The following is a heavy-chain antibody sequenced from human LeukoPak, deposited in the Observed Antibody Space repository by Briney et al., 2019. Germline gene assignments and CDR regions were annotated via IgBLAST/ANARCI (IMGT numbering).Heavy chain of an antibody. J-gene: IGHJ5*02. V-gene: IGHV4-61*02. D-gene: IGHD6-6*01. CDR3: AREVIAAHNWFDP. CDR1: GGSLSSGSDY. CDR2: IYASGST. Sequence: SQTLFLTCTVSGGSLSSGSDYWSWIRQSAGKGLEWIGRIYASGSTNYNPSLKSRVTISVDTSKNQFSLKLSSVTAADTAVYYCAREVIAAHNWFDPWGQGTLVTVSS.